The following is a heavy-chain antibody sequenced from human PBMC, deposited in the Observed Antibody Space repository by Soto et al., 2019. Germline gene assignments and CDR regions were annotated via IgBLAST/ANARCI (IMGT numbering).Heavy chain of an antibody. J-gene: IGHJ6*02. CDR1: GFTFTSYG. V-gene: IGHV3-23*01. Sequence: GGSLRLSCTASGFTFTSYGMGWVRQAPGKGLQWVSTIRGDGGQTHYTDSVKGRFSISRDNSKNTLYLQMNSLRAEDTAVYYCAKDFSPEQLVPYYYGMDVWGQGTTVTVSS. CDR2: IRGDGGQT. D-gene: IGHD6-13*01. CDR3: AKDFSPEQLVPYYYGMDV.